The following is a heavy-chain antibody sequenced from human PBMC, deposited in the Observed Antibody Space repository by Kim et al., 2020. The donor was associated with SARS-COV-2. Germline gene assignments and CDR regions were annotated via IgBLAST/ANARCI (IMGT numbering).Heavy chain of an antibody. CDR1: GGSISSSSYY. CDR2: LYDSGST. D-gene: IGHD6-19*01. V-gene: IGHV4-39*01. CDR3: ARHWFWQWLVLWPYYFSY. Sequence: SETLSLTCTVYGGSISSSSYYWGWIRQPTGKGREWIGSLYDSGSTYSNPYLKSRVTISVDKSKNQFSLKLISVTAADTAVYYCARHWFWQWLVLWPYYFSYWGHGTLVTVSS. J-gene: IGHJ4*01.